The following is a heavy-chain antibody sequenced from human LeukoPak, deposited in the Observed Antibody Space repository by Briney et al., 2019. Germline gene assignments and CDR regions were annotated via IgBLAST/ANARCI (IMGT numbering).Heavy chain of an antibody. CDR2: INVGNGDT. V-gene: IGHV1-3*01. Sequence: GASVKVSCKASGYIFSNYVMHWVRRAPGQRPEWMGWINVGNGDTKYSQKFQGRVTIARDTSASTAYMELSSLRSEDTAVYYCARDRGGTGDFDYWGQGTLVTVSS. CDR3: ARDRGGTGDFDY. J-gene: IGHJ4*02. D-gene: IGHD1-1*01. CDR1: GYIFSNYV.